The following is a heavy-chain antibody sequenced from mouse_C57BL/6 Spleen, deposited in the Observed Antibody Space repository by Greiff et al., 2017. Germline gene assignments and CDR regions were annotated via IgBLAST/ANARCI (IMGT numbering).Heavy chain of an antibody. V-gene: IGHV5-9*01. J-gene: IGHJ1*03. CDR2: ISGGGGNT. D-gene: IGHD2-4*01. CDR1: GFTFSSYT. Sequence: EVKLEESGGGLVKPGGSLKLSCAASGFTFSSYTMSWVRQTPEKRLEWVATISGGGGNTYYPDSVKGRFTISRDNAKNTLYLQMSSLRSEDTALYYCARHEDDYDGDWYFDVWGTGTTVTVSS. CDR3: ARHEDDYDGDWYFDV.